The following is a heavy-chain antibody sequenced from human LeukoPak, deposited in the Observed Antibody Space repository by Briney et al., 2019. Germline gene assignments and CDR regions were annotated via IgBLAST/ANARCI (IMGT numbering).Heavy chain of an antibody. Sequence: GGSLRLSCAASGFTFSSYAMSWVRQAPGKGLEWVSAISGSGGSTYYADSVKGRFTISRDNSKNTLYLQMNSLRAEDTAVYYCARVLSSSWSPSSDYWGQGTLVTVSS. J-gene: IGHJ4*02. CDR2: ISGSGGST. CDR3: ARVLSSSWSPSSDY. D-gene: IGHD6-13*01. V-gene: IGHV3-23*01. CDR1: GFTFSSYA.